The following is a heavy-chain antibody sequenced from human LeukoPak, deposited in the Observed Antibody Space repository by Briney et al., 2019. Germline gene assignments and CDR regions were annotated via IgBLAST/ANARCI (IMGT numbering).Heavy chain of an antibody. Sequence: ASVKVSCKASGGTFSSYAISWVRQAPGQGLEWMGRIIPILGIANYAQKFQGRVTITADKSTSTAYMELSSLRSEDTAVYYCARARITIFGVVNVYYYYGMDVWGQGTTVTVSS. CDR2: IIPILGIA. J-gene: IGHJ6*02. CDR1: GGTFSSYA. CDR3: ARARITIFGVVNVYYYYGMDV. D-gene: IGHD3-3*01. V-gene: IGHV1-69*04.